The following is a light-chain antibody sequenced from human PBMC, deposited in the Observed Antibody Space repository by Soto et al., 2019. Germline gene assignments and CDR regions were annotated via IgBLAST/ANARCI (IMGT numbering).Light chain of an antibody. V-gene: IGKV3-20*01. J-gene: IGKJ5*01. CDR1: QSVSSSY. Sequence: EIVLTQSPGTLSLSPGERATLXXRASQSVSSSYLAWYQQKPGQAPRXXIYGASTRATGIPARFSGSGSGTDFTLTISRLEPEDFAVYYCQQHGTSPITFGQGTRLEIK. CDR2: GAS. CDR3: QQHGTSPIT.